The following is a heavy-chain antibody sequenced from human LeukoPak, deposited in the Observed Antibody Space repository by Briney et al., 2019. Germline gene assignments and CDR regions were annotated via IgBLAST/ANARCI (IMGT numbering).Heavy chain of an antibody. CDR2: ISSSSSTI. Sequence: GGSLRLSCAASGFTFSSYSMNWVRQAPGKGLEWVSYISSSSSTIYYADSVKGRFTISRDNAKNSLYLQMNSLRAEDTAVYYCARGGHLVVPVSNAFDIWGQGTMVTVSS. CDR1: GFTFSSYS. D-gene: IGHD2-2*01. J-gene: IGHJ3*02. CDR3: ARGGHLVVPVSNAFDI. V-gene: IGHV3-48*01.